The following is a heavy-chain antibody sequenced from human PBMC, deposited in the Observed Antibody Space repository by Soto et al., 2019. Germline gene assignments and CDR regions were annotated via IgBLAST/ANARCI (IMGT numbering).Heavy chain of an antibody. J-gene: IGHJ6*02. CDR2: IYYSGST. D-gene: IGHD1-26*01. Sequence: PSETLSLTCAVSGGSISSSNWWSWVRQPPGKGLEWIGEIYYSGSTYYNPSLKSRVTISVDTSKNQFSLKLSSVTAADTAVYYCARRYRVGYYGMDVWGQGATVTVSS. V-gene: IGHV4-4*02. CDR1: GGSISSSNW. CDR3: ARRYRVGYYGMDV.